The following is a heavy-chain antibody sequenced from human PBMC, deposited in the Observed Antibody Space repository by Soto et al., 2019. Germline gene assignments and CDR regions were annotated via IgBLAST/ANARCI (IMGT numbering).Heavy chain of an antibody. D-gene: IGHD3-3*01. Sequence: GASVKVSCKASGYTFTSYAMHWVRQAPGQRLEWMGWINAGNGNTKYSQKFQGRVTITRDTSASTAYMELSSLRSEDTAVYYCARDFTPIFGVVINYLWFDPWGQGTLVTVSS. J-gene: IGHJ5*02. CDR2: INAGNGNT. CDR3: ARDFTPIFGVVINYLWFDP. CDR1: GYTFTSYA. V-gene: IGHV1-3*01.